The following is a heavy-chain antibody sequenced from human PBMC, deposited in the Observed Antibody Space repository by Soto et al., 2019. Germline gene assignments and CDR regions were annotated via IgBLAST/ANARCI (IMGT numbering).Heavy chain of an antibody. CDR3: AREVSGIQAFDY. Sequence: PSETLSLTCSVSGDSINGYYWSWIRQPPGKGLEWIGYIYYSGSTNYNPSIKSRVTISVDTSKNQFSLKLSSVSAAYTAVYYCAREVSGIQAFDYWGQGTLVTVSS. CDR1: GDSINGYY. D-gene: IGHD1-20*01. J-gene: IGHJ4*02. V-gene: IGHV4-59*12. CDR2: IYYSGST.